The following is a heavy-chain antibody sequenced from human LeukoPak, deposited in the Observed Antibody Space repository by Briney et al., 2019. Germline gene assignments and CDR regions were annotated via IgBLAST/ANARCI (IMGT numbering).Heavy chain of an antibody. CDR1: GFTFSSYG. Sequence: GGSLRLSCAASGFTFSSYGMHWVRQAPGKGLEWVAVISYDGSNKYYADSVKGRFTISRDNTKNSLYLQMNSLRAEDTAVFYCARDQYDTWSRRGNFDSWGQGTLVIVSS. CDR3: ARDQYDTWSRRGNFDS. CDR2: ISYDGSNK. V-gene: IGHV3-30*03. J-gene: IGHJ4*02. D-gene: IGHD3-3*01.